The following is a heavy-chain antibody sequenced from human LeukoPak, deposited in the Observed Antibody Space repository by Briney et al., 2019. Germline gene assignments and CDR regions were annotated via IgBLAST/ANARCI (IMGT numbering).Heavy chain of an antibody. V-gene: IGHV3-15*01. CDR2: IKSKTDGGTT. CDR1: GFTFSNAW. D-gene: IGHD5-12*01. CDR3: TTDPSGYSGYEAFGFYYYYMDV. J-gene: IGHJ6*03. Sequence: PGGSLRLSCAASGFTFSNAWMSWVRQAPGKGLEWVGRIKSKTDGGTTDYAAPVKGRFTISRDDSKNTLYLQMNSLKTEDTAVYYCTTDPSGYSGYEAFGFYYYYMDVWGKGTTVTISS.